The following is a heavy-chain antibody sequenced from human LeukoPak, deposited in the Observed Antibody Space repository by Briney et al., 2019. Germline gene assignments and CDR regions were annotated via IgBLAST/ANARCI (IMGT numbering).Heavy chain of an antibody. Sequence: GGSLRLSCAASGFTFSIYGMHWVRQAPGKGLEWVAVVSYDGTTKYYADSVKGRFTISRENAKNSLYLQMNSLRAGDTAVYYCARAYSSSWQNFDYWGQGTLVTVSS. J-gene: IGHJ4*02. CDR1: GFTFSIYG. V-gene: IGHV3-30*03. CDR3: ARAYSSSWQNFDY. D-gene: IGHD6-13*01. CDR2: VSYDGTTK.